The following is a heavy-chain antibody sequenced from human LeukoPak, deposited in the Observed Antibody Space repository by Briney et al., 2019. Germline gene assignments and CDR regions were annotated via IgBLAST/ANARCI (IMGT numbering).Heavy chain of an antibody. D-gene: IGHD5-18*01. CDR1: GYTFTSYD. Sequence: ASVKVSCKASGYTFTSYDINWVRQATGQGLEWMGWMNPNSGNTGYAQKFQGRVTMTRNTSISTAYTELSTLRSEDTAVYYCAKRGSSYGDFDYWGQGTLVTVSS. CDR3: AKRGSSYGDFDY. J-gene: IGHJ4*02. V-gene: IGHV1-8*01. CDR2: MNPNSGNT.